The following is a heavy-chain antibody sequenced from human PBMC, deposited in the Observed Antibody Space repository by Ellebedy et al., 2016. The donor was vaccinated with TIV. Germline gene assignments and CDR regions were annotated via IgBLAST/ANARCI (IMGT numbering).Heavy chain of an antibody. Sequence: MPSETLSLTCTVSGGSISPYYWSLTRQPPGKALEWIGYISYSGSTNYNPSLKSRVTISVDTSKNQFSLRLSSVTAADTAVYYCARVVWQQPVSYAFDIWGQGTMVTVSS. J-gene: IGHJ3*02. D-gene: IGHD6-13*01. CDR2: ISYSGST. V-gene: IGHV4-59*01. CDR1: GGSISPYY. CDR3: ARVVWQQPVSYAFDI.